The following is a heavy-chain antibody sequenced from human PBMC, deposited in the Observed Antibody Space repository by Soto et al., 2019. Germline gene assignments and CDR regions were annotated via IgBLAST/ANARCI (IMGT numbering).Heavy chain of an antibody. CDR2: IYYSGST. V-gene: IGHV4-61*01. CDR1: GGSVSSGSYY. J-gene: IGHJ6*02. Sequence: PSETLSLTCTVSGGSVSSGSYYWSWIRQPPGKGLERIGYIYYSGSTNYNPSLKSRVTISVDTSKNQFSLKLSSVTAADTAVYYCAREQALYYYDSSGYSLYYYYYGMDVWGQGTTVTVSS. D-gene: IGHD3-22*01. CDR3: AREQALYYYDSSGYSLYYYYYGMDV.